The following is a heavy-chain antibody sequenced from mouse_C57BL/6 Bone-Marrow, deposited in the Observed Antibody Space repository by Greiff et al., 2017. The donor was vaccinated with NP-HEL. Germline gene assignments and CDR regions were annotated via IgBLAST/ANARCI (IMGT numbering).Heavy chain of an antibody. CDR3: ARSPLTTVVADWYFDV. CDR2: IHPNSGST. D-gene: IGHD1-1*01. V-gene: IGHV1-64*01. Sequence: VQLQQPGAELVKPGASVKLSCKASGYTFTSYWMHWVKQRPGQGLEWIGMIHPNSGSTNYNEKFKSKATLTVDKSSSTAYMQLSSLTSEDSAVYYCARSPLTTVVADWYFDVWGTGTTVTVSS. J-gene: IGHJ1*03. CDR1: GYTFTSYW.